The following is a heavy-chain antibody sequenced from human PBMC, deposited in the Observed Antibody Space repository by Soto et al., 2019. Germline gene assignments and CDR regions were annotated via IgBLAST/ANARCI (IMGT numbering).Heavy chain of an antibody. CDR3: ARDRPNYDSSGYYPGWFDP. CDR1: GFTFSSYS. D-gene: IGHD3-22*01. V-gene: IGHV3-21*01. Sequence: KPGGSLRLSCAASGFTFSSYSMNWVRQAPGKGLEWVSSISSSSSYIYYADSVKGRFTISRDNAKNSLYLQMNSLRAEDTAVYYCARDRPNYDSSGYYPGWFDPWGQGTLVTVSS. J-gene: IGHJ5*02. CDR2: ISSSSSYI.